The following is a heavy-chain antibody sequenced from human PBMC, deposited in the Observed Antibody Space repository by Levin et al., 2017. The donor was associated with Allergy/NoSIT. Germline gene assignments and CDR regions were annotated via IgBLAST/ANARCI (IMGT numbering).Heavy chain of an antibody. V-gene: IGHV1-18*01. CDR2: ISVYKGNT. D-gene: IGHD3-22*01. Sequence: ASVKVSCKASGYTFTSYGISWVRQAPGQGLEWMGWISVYKGNTNYAQILQGRVTMTTDTSTSTAYMELRSLRSDDTAVYYCARSYYDSSGREFDYWGQGTLVTVSS. J-gene: IGHJ4*02. CDR3: ARSYYDSSGREFDY. CDR1: GYTFTSYG.